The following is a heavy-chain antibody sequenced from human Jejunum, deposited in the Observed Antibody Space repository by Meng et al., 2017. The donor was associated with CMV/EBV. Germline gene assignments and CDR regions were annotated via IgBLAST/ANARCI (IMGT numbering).Heavy chain of an antibody. J-gene: IGHJ4*02. CDR2: IYFSGTT. Sequence: CTVSGVSISSGGYYWNWIRQHPRKGLEWIGQIYFSGTTFYIPSLKGRLTLSVDTSKNQFSLNLSSVTAADTAMYYCARGLDETGFDYWGRGALVTVSS. CDR3: ARGLDETGFDY. CDR1: GVSISSGGYY. V-gene: IGHV4-31*03. D-gene: IGHD1-1*01.